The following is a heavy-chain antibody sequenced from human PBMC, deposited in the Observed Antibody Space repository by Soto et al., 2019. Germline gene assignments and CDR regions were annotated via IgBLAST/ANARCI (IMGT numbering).Heavy chain of an antibody. Sequence: SVKVSCKASGFTFTDYAMNWVRQAPGQRPEWVGWINAGNGNTKYSQNFQGRVTITRDTSATTTYMELSSLRFDDAAVFYCASGRWVRHSARYYLSYCGQGTLVTVSS. CDR2: INAGNGNT. CDR3: ASGRWVRHSARYYLSY. J-gene: IGHJ4*02. V-gene: IGHV1-3*01. CDR1: GFTFTDYA. D-gene: IGHD2-21*01.